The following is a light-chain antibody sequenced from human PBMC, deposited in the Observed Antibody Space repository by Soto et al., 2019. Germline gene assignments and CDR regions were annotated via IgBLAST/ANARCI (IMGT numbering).Light chain of an antibody. V-gene: IGKV3-15*01. CDR3: QQYNNWTRT. CDR1: QSVRTN. J-gene: IGKJ1*01. Sequence: EVMMTQFPDTVSVTAGETVTLSCGASQSVRTNLAWYQQRPGQEPRILIYGASTRATGIPARFSGSGSGTEFNLTISRLQSEDFAVYECQQYNNWTRTFGQGTKVDIK. CDR2: GAS.